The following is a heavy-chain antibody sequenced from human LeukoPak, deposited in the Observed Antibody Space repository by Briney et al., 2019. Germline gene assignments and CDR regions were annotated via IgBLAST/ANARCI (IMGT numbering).Heavy chain of an antibody. D-gene: IGHD3-9*01. CDR2: IYYSGST. J-gene: IGHJ4*02. V-gene: IGHV4-30-4*01. CDR3: ARDRYFIGFDY. CDR1: GGSVSSGDYY. Sequence: SETLSLTCSVSGGSVSSGDYYWSWIRQPPGKGLEWIGYIYYSGSTYYNPSLKSRVSISVDTSKNQFSLKLTSVTAADTAVYHCARDRYFIGFDYWGQGTLVTVSS.